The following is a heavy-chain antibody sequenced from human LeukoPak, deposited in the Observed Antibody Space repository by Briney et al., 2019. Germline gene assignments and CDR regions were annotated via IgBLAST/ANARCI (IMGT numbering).Heavy chain of an antibody. D-gene: IGHD3-16*02. CDR3: AKGDDYVWGSYRYGYYFDY. J-gene: IGHJ4*02. Sequence: GGSLRLSCAASGFTFSSYAMSWVRQAPGKGLEWVSAISGSGGSTYYADSVKGRLTISRDNSKNTLYLQMNSLRAEDTAVYYCAKGDDYVWGSYRYGYYFDYWGQGTLVTVSS. CDR1: GFTFSSYA. V-gene: IGHV3-23*01. CDR2: ISGSGGST.